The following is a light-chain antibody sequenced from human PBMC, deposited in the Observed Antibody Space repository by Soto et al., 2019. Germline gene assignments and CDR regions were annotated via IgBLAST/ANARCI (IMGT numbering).Light chain of an antibody. CDR1: QSVSSY. CDR3: QQHSNWPPWT. CDR2: DAS. Sequence: EIVLTQSPATLSLSPGERATLSCRASQSVSSYLAWYQQKPGQAPRLLIYDASTRATGIPARFSGSGSGTDFTLTISSLESEDFAVYYCQQHSNWPPWTFGQGTKVEIK. J-gene: IGKJ1*01. V-gene: IGKV3-11*01.